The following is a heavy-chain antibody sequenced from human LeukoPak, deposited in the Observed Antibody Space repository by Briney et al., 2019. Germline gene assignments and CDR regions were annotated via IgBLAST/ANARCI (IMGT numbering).Heavy chain of an antibody. Sequence: GGSLRLSCAASGFTFSSYWMHWVRQAPGKGLVWVSRINSDGSSTSYADSVKGRFTISRDNAKNTLYLQMNSLRAEDTAVYYCAREGIVVAGPLDYWGQGTLVTVSS. CDR3: AREGIVVAGPLDY. V-gene: IGHV3-74*01. CDR1: GFTFSSYW. J-gene: IGHJ4*02. D-gene: IGHD6-19*01. CDR2: INSDGSST.